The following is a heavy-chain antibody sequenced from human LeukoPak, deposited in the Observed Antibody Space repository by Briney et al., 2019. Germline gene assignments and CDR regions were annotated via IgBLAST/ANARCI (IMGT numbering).Heavy chain of an antibody. CDR3: AKKYSTGLDP. CDR1: GFTFSSYA. CDR2: ISGSGTT. D-gene: IGHD1-26*01. Sequence: PGGSLRLSCAASGFTFSSYAMSWVRQAPGKGLEWVSAISGSGTTYYADSVRGRFIVSRDNSKNSLYLQMNSLRAEDTAVYYCAKKYSTGLDPWGQGTLVTVSS. J-gene: IGHJ5*02. V-gene: IGHV3-23*01.